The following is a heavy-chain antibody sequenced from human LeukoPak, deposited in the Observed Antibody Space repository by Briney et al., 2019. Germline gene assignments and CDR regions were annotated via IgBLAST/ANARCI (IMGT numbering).Heavy chain of an antibody. CDR1: GGSFSGYY. CDR3: ARGLGSYYDY. D-gene: IGHD3-10*01. V-gene: IGHV4-34*01. CDR2: INHSGST. Sequence: SETLSLTCAVYGGSFSGYYWSWIRQPPGKGLEWIGEINHSGSTNYNPSLKSRVTIPVDTSKNQFSLKLSSVTAADTAVYYCARGLGSYYDYWGQGTLVTVSS. J-gene: IGHJ4*02.